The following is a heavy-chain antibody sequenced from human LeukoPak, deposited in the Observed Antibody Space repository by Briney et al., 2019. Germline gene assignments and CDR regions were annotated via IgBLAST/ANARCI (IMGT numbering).Heavy chain of an antibody. CDR3: ARETIFGVVETLFDY. Sequence: ASVKVSCKASGYTFTGYYMHWVRQAPGQGLEWMGWINPNSGGTNYAQKFQGRVTMTRDTSISTAYMELSRLRSDDTAVYYCARETIFGVVETLFDYWGQGTLVTVSS. CDR1: GYTFTGYY. V-gene: IGHV1-2*02. J-gene: IGHJ4*02. D-gene: IGHD3-3*01. CDR2: INPNSGGT.